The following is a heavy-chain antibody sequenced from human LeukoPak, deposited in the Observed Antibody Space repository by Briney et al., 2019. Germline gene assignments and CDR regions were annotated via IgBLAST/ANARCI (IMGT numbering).Heavy chain of an antibody. D-gene: IGHD6-19*01. Sequence: SETLSLTCTVSGGSISSYYWSWIRQPPGKGLEWIGYIYYSGSTNYNPSLKSRVTISVDTSKDLFSLKLSSVTAADTAVYYCARGAVAGTVDYWGHGTLVTVFS. CDR2: IYYSGST. V-gene: IGHV4-59*08. CDR3: ARGAVAGTVDY. J-gene: IGHJ4*01. CDR1: GGSISSYY.